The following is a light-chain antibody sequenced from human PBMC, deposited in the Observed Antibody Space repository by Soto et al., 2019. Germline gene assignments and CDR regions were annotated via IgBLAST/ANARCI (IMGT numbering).Light chain of an antibody. Sequence: QLVLTQPPSVSGAPGQRVTISCTGSSSSIGAGYDVHWYQQLPGTAPKLLIYVNSNRPSGVPDRFSGSKSGASASLAITGLQAEDEADYYCQSYDGSLSGYVFGTGTKLTVL. CDR2: VNS. J-gene: IGLJ1*01. CDR3: QSYDGSLSGYV. V-gene: IGLV1-40*01. CDR1: SSSIGAGYD.